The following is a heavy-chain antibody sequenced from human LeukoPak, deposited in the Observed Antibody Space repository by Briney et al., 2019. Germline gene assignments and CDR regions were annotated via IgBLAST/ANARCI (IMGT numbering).Heavy chain of an antibody. CDR3: ARERSRYYGSGNYRDWFDP. D-gene: IGHD3-10*01. CDR1: GYTFTSYG. CDR2: ISAYNGNT. Sequence: VASVTVSCTASGYTFTSYGISWVRQAPGQGLEWMGWISAYNGNTNYAQKLQGRVTMTTDTSTSTVYMELRSLRSDDTAVYYCARERSRYYGSGNYRDWFDPWGQGTLATVSS. V-gene: IGHV1-18*01. J-gene: IGHJ5*02.